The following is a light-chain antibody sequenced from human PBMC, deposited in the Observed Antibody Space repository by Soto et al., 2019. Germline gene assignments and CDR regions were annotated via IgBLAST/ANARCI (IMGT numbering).Light chain of an antibody. CDR1: QSVSNNY. CDR3: QQYGSSPLT. CDR2: GAS. J-gene: IGKJ4*01. Sequence: EILLTQSPGTLSLSPEERATLSCRASQSVSNNYLAWYQQKPGQAPRLLIYGASNRATGIPDRFSGSGSGTDFTLTISRLEPEDFAVYYCQQYGSSPLTFGGGTKVDIK. V-gene: IGKV3-20*01.